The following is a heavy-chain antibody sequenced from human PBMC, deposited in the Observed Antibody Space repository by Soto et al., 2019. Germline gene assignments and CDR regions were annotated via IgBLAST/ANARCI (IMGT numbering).Heavy chain of an antibody. Sequence: QLVQSGAEVKKPGASVRVSCKTSGPTFIAYYIHWVRQAPGQGLEWMGWIDPKRGGTTYEQKFLGRVTMTRDTSINTAYMDLNRLTSDDTAVYYCARDQQKYNPSFYHYYAMDLWGQGTTVTVSS. CDR1: GPTFIAYY. V-gene: IGHV1-2*02. CDR2: IDPKRGGT. J-gene: IGHJ6*02. CDR3: ARDQQKYNPSFYHYYAMDL. D-gene: IGHD1-20*01.